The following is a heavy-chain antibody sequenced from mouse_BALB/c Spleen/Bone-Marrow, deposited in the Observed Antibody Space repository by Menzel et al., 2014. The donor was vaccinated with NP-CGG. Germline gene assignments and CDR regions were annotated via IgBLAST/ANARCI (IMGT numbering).Heavy chain of an antibody. D-gene: IGHD2-4*01. J-gene: IGHJ4*01. CDR3: ARKRGYDYDYAMDY. CDR2: IWSGGST. CDR1: GFSLTSYG. Sequence: VNVVESGPGLVQPSQSLSITCTVSGFSLTSYGVHWVRQSPGKGLEWLGVIWSGGSTDYNAAFISRLSISKDNSKSQVFFKMNSLQANDTAIYYCARKRGYDYDYAMDYWGQGTSVTVSS. V-gene: IGHV2-2*02.